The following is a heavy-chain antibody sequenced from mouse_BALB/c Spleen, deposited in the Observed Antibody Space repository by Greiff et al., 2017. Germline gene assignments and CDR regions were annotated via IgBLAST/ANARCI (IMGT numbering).Heavy chain of an antibody. CDR1: GYTFTDYE. Sequence: QVQLKQSGAELVRPGASVTLSCKASGYTFTDYEMHWVKQTPVHGLEWIGAIDPETGGTAYNQKFKGKATLTADKSSSTAYMELRSLTSEDSAVYYWTRGNDNGYNWGQGTTLTVSS. CDR2: IDPETGGT. J-gene: IGHJ2*01. CDR3: TRGNDNGYN. V-gene: IGHV1-15*01. D-gene: IGHD2-12*01.